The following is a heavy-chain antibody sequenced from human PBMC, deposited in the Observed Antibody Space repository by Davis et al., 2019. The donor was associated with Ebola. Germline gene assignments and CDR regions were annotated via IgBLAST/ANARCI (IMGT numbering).Heavy chain of an antibody. CDR3: ARAGYCSSTSCRNYYYYGMDV. D-gene: IGHD2-2*01. CDR2: IIPILGIA. V-gene: IGHV1-69*04. J-gene: IGHJ6*02. CDR1: GYTFTSYG. Sequence: SVKVSCKASGYTFTSYGISWVRQAPGQGLEWMGRIIPILGIANYAQKFQGRVTITADKSTSTAYMELSSLRSEDTAVYYCARAGYCSSTSCRNYYYYGMDVWGQGTTVTVSS.